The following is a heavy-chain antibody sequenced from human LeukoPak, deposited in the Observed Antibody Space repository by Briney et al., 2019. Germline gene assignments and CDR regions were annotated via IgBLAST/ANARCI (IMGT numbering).Heavy chain of an antibody. CDR3: ARNNGMDV. CDR1: GFALSSHW. V-gene: IGHV3-7*03. Sequence: GGSLRLSCAASGFALSSHWMTWVRQVPGRGPEWVANVNRDGSETYYLDSVKGRFTISRDDAKNSLYLQMNSLRAEDTALYHCARNNGMDVWGQGTTVIVSS. CDR2: VNRDGSET. J-gene: IGHJ6*02.